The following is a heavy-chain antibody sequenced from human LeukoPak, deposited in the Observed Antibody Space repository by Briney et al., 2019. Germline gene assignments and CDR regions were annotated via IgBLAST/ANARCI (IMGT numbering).Heavy chain of an antibody. Sequence: PSETLSLTCTVSGGSISGTDLYWGWIRQPPGQGLEWIGEIHHSGTTKYNPSLKSRVTISINTSKNQFSLRLASVAAADTAVYYCARGYDSCGSRFDPWGQGTLVTVSS. CDR2: IHHSGTT. D-gene: IGHD3-22*01. CDR3: ARGYDSCGSRFDP. V-gene: IGHV4-39*07. CDR1: GGSISGTDLY. J-gene: IGHJ5*02.